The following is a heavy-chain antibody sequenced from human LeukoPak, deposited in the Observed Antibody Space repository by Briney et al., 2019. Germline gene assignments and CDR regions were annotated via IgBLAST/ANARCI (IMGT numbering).Heavy chain of an antibody. Sequence: GESLRLSCTVSGFTLSSYEMSWIRQAPGKGLEWVSSIEYSGGSAYYADSVKGRFTISRDDSKNTLYLQMNSLRADDTAVYYCAKSGLNRFDYWGQGTLVTVSS. D-gene: IGHD2-15*01. CDR2: IEYSGGSA. V-gene: IGHV3-23*01. J-gene: IGHJ4*02. CDR3: AKSGLNRFDY. CDR1: GFTLSSYE.